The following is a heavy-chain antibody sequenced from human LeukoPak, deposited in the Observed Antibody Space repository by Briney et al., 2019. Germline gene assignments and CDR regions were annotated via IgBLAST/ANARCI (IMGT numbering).Heavy chain of an antibody. D-gene: IGHD3-10*01. V-gene: IGHV4-61*01. CDR3: ARDSNGYYYGSGSDNWFDP. CDR2: IYYSGST. CDR1: GGSVSSGSYY. Sequence: PSETLSLTCTVSGGSVSSGSYYWSWIRQPPGKGLEWIGYIYYSGSTNYNPSLKSRVTIPVDTSKNQFSLKLSSVAAADTAVYYCARDSNGYYYGSGSDNWFDPWGQGTLVTVSS. J-gene: IGHJ5*02.